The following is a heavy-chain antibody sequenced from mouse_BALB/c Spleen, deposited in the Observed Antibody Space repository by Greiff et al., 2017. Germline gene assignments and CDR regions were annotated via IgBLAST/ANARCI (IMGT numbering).Heavy chain of an antibody. V-gene: IGHV5-6-3*01. CDR3: ASTITTAFYFDY. Sequence: EVQGVESGGGLVQPGGSRKLSCAASGFTFSSYGMSWVRQTPDKRLELVATINSNGGSTYYPDSVKGRFTISRDNAKNTLYLQMSSLKSEDTAMYYCASTITTAFYFDYWGQGTTLTVSS. J-gene: IGHJ2*01. CDR1: GFTFSSYG. CDR2: INSNGGST. D-gene: IGHD1-2*01.